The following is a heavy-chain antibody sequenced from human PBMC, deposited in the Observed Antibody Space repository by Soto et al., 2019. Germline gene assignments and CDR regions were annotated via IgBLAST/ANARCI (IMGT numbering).Heavy chain of an antibody. Sequence: SETLSLTCAVSGGSISSSNWWSWVRQPPGKGLEWIGEIYHSGSTNYNPSLKSRVTISVDTSKNQFSLKLNSVTAADTAVYYCARGGSIVAAVVDYWGQGTLVTVSS. CDR1: GGSISSSNW. CDR2: IYHSGST. D-gene: IGHD6-13*01. J-gene: IGHJ4*02. V-gene: IGHV4-4*02. CDR3: ARGGSIVAAVVDY.